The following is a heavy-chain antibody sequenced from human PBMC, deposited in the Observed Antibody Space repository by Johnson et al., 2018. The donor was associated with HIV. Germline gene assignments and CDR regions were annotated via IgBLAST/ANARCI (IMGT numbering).Heavy chain of an antibody. D-gene: IGHD1-26*01. CDR2: IRYDGSNK. CDR3: AIIPPGGAGKGADAFDI. Sequence: QVQLVESGGGVVQPGGSLRLSCAASGFTFSSYGMHWVRQAPGKGLEWVAFIRYDGSNKYYADSVKGRFTISRDNSKNTLYLQMNSLGAWDTAVYYCAIIPPGGAGKGADAFDIWGQGTMVTVSS. V-gene: IGHV3-30*02. CDR1: GFTFSSYG. J-gene: IGHJ3*02.